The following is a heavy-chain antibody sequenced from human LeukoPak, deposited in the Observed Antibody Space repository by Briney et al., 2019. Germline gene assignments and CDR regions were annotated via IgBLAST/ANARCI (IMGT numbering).Heavy chain of an antibody. J-gene: IGHJ3*02. CDR3: ARLIAAAGTDAFDI. CDR2: ISAYNGDT. D-gene: IGHD6-13*01. V-gene: IGHV1-18*01. CDR1: GYTFTNYG. Sequence: ASVKVSCKASGYTFTNYGISWVRQAPGQGLEWMGWISAYNGDTKYAQKFQGRLTMTTDTSTSTAYVELRSLRSDDTAVYYCARLIAAAGTDAFDIWGQGTMVTVSS.